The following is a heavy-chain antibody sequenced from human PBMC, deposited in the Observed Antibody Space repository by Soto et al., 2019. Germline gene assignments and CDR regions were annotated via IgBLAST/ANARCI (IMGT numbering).Heavy chain of an antibody. CDR3: ARNDWFDP. CDR1: GGSFSGYY. Sequence: PSETLSLTCAVYGGSFSGYYWSWIRQPPGKGLEWIGEINHSGSTNYNPSLKSRVTISVDTSKNQFSLKLSSVTAADTAVYYCARNDWFDPWGQGTLVTAPQ. J-gene: IGHJ5*02. V-gene: IGHV4-34*01. CDR2: INHSGST.